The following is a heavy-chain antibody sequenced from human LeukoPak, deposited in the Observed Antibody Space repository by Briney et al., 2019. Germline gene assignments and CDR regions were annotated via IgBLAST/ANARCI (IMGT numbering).Heavy chain of an antibody. CDR2: INHSGST. CDR3: ATNPGGNCSSSTCYGEAP. J-gene: IGHJ5*02. Sequence: SETLPLTCAVSGGSFSGYYWSWIRQPPGKGLEWIGEINHSGSTNYNPSLKSRLTISVDTSKSQFSLNLSSVTAAHTAIYYSATNPGGNCSSSTCYGEAPWGQGTLVTVSS. CDR1: GGSFSGYY. D-gene: IGHD2-2*01. V-gene: IGHV4-34*01.